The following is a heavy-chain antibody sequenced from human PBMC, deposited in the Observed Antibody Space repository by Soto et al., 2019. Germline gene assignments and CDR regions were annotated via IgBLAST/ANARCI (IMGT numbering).Heavy chain of an antibody. V-gene: IGHV3-30-3*01. CDR1: GFTFSSYA. J-gene: IGHJ4*02. D-gene: IGHD4-4*01. CDR3: ARDLYYTVTLEGFLDY. CDR2: ISYDGSNK. Sequence: GGSLRLSCAASGFTFSSYAMHWVRQAPGKGLEWVAVISYDGSNKYYADSVKGRFTISRDNSKNTLYLQMNSLRAEDTAVYYCARDLYYTVTLEGFLDYWGQGTLVTVSS.